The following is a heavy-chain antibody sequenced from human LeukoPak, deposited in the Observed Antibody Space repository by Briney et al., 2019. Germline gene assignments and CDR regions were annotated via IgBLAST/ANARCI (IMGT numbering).Heavy chain of an antibody. CDR3: ASGSIAAAGLGDY. D-gene: IGHD6-13*01. Sequence: PGGSLRLSCAASGFTFSSYAMHWVRQAPGKGLEWVAVISYDGSNKYYADSVKGRFTISRDNSKNTLYLQMNSLRAEDTAVYYCASGSIAAAGLGDYWGQGTLVTVSS. CDR2: ISYDGSNK. CDR1: GFTFSSYA. V-gene: IGHV3-30-3*01. J-gene: IGHJ4*02.